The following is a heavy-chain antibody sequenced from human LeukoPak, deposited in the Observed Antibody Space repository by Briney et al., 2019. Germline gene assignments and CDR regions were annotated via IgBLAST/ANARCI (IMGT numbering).Heavy chain of an antibody. CDR1: GFTFNNYA. J-gene: IGHJ4*02. V-gene: IGHV3-23*01. CDR2: ISGGGETT. CDR3: ARGQFQLS. D-gene: IGHD1-1*01. Sequence: TGGSLRLSCAASGFTFNNYAMNWVRQAPGKGLEWVSSISGGGETTYYADSAKGRFTISRDNAKGSLYLQMNSLRAEDTAVYYCARGQFQLSWGQGALVTVSS.